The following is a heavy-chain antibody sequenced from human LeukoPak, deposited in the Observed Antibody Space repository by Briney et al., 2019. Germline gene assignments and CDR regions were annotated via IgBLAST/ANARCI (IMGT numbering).Heavy chain of an antibody. J-gene: IGHJ6*04. Sequence: HPGRSLRLSCAASGFTFSSYAMHWVRQAPGKGLEWVAVISYDGSNKYYADSVKGRFTISRDNSKNTLYLQMNSLRAEDTAVYYCARGAGAVAGTKTYYYYYYGMDVWGKGTTVTVSS. D-gene: IGHD6-19*01. CDR1: GFTFSSYA. V-gene: IGHV3-30*04. CDR2: ISYDGSNK. CDR3: ARGAGAVAGTKTYYYYYYGMDV.